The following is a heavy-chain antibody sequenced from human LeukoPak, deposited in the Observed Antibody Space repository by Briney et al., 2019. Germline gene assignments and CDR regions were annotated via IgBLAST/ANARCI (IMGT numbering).Heavy chain of an antibody. CDR1: EFTFTSYA. CDR2: ISGSGGNT. V-gene: IGHV3-23*01. J-gene: IGHJ4*02. Sequence: GGTLTLSCAASEFTFTSYAMNWVRHAPGKGLEWVSAISGSGGNTYYADSVKSRFTISRDNSKNTLYLQMNSLRADDTAVYYCAIPAGTVYADYWGQGTLVTVSS. D-gene: IGHD1-14*01. CDR3: AIPAGTVYADY.